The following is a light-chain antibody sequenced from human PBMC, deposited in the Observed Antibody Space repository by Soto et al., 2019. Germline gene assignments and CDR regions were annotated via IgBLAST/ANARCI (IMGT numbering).Light chain of an antibody. Sequence: SYELTQPPSVSVSPGQTASITCSGDKLGDKYACWYQQKPGQSPVVVIYQDNKRPSGIPERFSGSNSGNTATLTITGTQGMDEADYYCQAWDSSTVAFGGGTKLTVL. CDR1: KLGDKY. J-gene: IGLJ2*01. CDR2: QDN. V-gene: IGLV3-1*01. CDR3: QAWDSSTVA.